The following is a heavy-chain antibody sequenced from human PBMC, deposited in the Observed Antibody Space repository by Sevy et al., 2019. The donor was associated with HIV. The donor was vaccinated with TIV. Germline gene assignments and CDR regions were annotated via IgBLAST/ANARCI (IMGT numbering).Heavy chain of an antibody. Sequence: GGSLRLSCAASGFTSSNYAMSWVRQAPGKGLEWVSGFSGSGGSIYYADSVKGRFTISRDNSRNTLYLQMNSLRAEDTAVYYCAKDRIWELGDSFDVWGQGTMVTVSS. D-gene: IGHD1-26*01. CDR1: GFTSSNYA. J-gene: IGHJ3*01. CDR2: FSGSGGSI. CDR3: AKDRIWELGDSFDV. V-gene: IGHV3-23*01.